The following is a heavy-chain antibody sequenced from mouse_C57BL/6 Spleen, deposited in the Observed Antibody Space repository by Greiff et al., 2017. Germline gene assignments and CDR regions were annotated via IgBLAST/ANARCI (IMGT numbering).Heavy chain of an antibody. CDR1: GFNIKDYY. D-gene: IGHD1-1*01. CDR2: IDPESGDT. CDR3: TSGYGSSWYCDV. V-gene: IGHV14-1*01. J-gene: IGHJ1*03. Sequence: EVQRVESGAELVRPGASVKLSCTASGFNIKDYYMHWVKQRPEQGLEWIGRIDPESGDTEYAPKFQGKATMTADTSSNTAYLQLSSLTSEDTAVYYCTSGYGSSWYCDVWGTGTTVTVSA.